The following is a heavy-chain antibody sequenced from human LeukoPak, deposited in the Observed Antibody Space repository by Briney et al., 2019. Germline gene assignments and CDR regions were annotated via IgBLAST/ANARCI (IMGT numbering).Heavy chain of an antibody. CDR1: GFTFSSYS. CDR3: ARVDGYCSGGGCYIEDY. Sequence: GGSLRLSCAASGFTFSSYSMNWVRQAPGKGLEWVSSISSSSSYIYYADSVKGRFTISRDNAKNSLYLQMNSLRAEDTAVYYCARVDGYCSGGGCYIEDYWGQGTLVTVSS. CDR2: ISSSSSYI. V-gene: IGHV3-21*01. J-gene: IGHJ4*02. D-gene: IGHD2-15*01.